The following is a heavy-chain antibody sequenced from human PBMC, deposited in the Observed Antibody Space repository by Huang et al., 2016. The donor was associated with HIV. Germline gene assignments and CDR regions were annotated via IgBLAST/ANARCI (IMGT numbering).Heavy chain of an antibody. V-gene: IGHV4-34*01. CDR2: IPRSGTN. D-gene: IGHD2-21*01. J-gene: IGHJ3*02. CDR1: GGSFSDYY. Sequence: QVQLQQWGAGLLKPSETLSLTCDVVGGSFSDYYWSWIRQTPGKGLEWIGEIPRSGTNNYNPSLKSRVTASLDPSKNQFFLMLTCVTVADTALYYCAGVGAGRLAQFQRAFDIWGQGTMVTVSS. CDR3: AGVGAGRLAQFQRAFDI.